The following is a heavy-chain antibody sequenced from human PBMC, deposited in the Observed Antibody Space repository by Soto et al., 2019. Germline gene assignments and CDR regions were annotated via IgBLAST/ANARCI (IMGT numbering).Heavy chain of an antibody. V-gene: IGHV4-59*01. J-gene: IGHJ4*02. CDR3: ARVTVTTVFDY. D-gene: IGHD4-17*01. CDR2: IYYSGST. CDR1: GGSISSYY. Sequence: SETLSLTCTVSGGSISSYYWSWIRQPPGKGLERIGYIYYSGSTNYNPSLKSRVTISVDTSKNQFSLKLSSVTAADTAVYYCARVTVTTVFDYWGQGTLVTVSS.